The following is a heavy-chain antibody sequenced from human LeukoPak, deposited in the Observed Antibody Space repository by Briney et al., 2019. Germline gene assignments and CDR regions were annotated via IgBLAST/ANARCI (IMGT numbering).Heavy chain of an antibody. V-gene: IGHV4-39*01. D-gene: IGHD6-19*01. CDR3: ALAVAGPTYY. CDR2: IYYSGST. J-gene: IGHJ4*02. Sequence: SETLSLTCTVSGGSISSSSYCWGWIRQPPGKGLEWIGSIYYSGSTYYNPSLKSRVTISVDTSKNQFSLKLSSVTAADTAVYYCALAVAGPTYYWGQGTLVTVSS. CDR1: GGSISSSSYC.